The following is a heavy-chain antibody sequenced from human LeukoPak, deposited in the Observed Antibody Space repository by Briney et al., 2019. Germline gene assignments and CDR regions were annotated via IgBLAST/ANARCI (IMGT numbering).Heavy chain of an antibody. V-gene: IGHV1-18*01. Sequence: ASVKVSCKASGCTFTSYGISWVRQAPGQGLEWMGWISAYNGNTNYAQKLQGRVTMTTDTSTSTAYMELRSLRSDDTAVYYCARGYSSSWYYYYYYMDVWGKGTTVTVSS. CDR3: ARGYSSSWYYYYYYMDV. J-gene: IGHJ6*03. D-gene: IGHD6-13*01. CDR1: GCTFTSYG. CDR2: ISAYNGNT.